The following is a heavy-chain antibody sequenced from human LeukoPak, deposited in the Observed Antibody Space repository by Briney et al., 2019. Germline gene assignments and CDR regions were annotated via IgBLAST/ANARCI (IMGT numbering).Heavy chain of an antibody. CDR3: ARVVYSFGYCDSTTCPNWFDP. Sequence: ASVKVSCRASGYTFTGYYIHWVRRAPGAGLEWMGWINPKSGATYYEQKFQGWVTMTRDTSISTAYLQLSRLTSDDTAVYYCARVVYSFGYCDSTTCPNWFDPWGQGSLVTVSS. CDR1: GYTFTGYY. V-gene: IGHV1-2*04. CDR2: INPKSGAT. J-gene: IGHJ5*02. D-gene: IGHD2/OR15-2a*01.